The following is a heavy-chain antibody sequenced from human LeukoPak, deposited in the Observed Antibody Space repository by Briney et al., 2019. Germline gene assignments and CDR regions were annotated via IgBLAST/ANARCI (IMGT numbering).Heavy chain of an antibody. Sequence: GGSLRLSCAASGFTFSSYGMHWVRQAPGKGLEWVAFIRYDGSNKYYADSVKGRFTISRDNSKNTLYLQMNSLRAEDTAVYYCAKDLTGYSSSWCFDYWGRGTLVTVSS. CDR2: IRYDGSNK. V-gene: IGHV3-30*02. J-gene: IGHJ4*02. CDR1: GFTFSSYG. D-gene: IGHD6-13*01. CDR3: AKDLTGYSSSWCFDY.